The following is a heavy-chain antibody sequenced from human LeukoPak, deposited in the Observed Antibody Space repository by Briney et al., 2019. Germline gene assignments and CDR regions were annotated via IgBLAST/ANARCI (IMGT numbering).Heavy chain of an antibody. Sequence: SSETLSLTCTVSGGSISGYYWTWIRQPPGKGLEWIGYIYSSGSTNYNPSLKSRVTISVDTSKNQFSLRPSSVTAADTAVYYCARHRYTSSSSYFDFWGQGTLVTVSS. CDR3: ARHRYTSSSSYFDF. CDR1: GGSISGYY. CDR2: IYSSGST. V-gene: IGHV4-59*08. D-gene: IGHD6-6*01. J-gene: IGHJ4*02.